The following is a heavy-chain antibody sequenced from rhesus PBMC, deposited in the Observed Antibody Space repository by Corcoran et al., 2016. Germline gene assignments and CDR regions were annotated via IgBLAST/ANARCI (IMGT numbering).Heavy chain of an antibody. D-gene: IGHD3-16*01. CDR3: ASLGGLYSGSYSPYYYGLDS. Sequence: QVQLQESGPGLVKPSETLPLTCAVSGASISSNYWSWIRQAPGKGLEWIGRIYGSGGSNDYTPSLKSRVTISIDTSQNQFSQKLSAGTAADTAVYYCASLGGLYSGSYSPYYYGLDSWGQGVVVTVSS. J-gene: IGHJ6*01. V-gene: IGHV4S2*01. CDR1: GASISSNY. CDR2: IYGSGGSN.